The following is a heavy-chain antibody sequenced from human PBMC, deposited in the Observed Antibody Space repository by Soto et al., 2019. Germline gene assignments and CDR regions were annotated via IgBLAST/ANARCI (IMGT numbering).Heavy chain of an antibody. CDR2: INPNSGGT. D-gene: IGHD6-13*01. CDR1: GYTFTGYY. CDR3: ARVRIAVAGPAYGMDV. Sequence: ASVKVSCKASGYTFTGYYMHWVRQAPGQGLEWMGWINPNSGGTNYAQKFQGWVTMTRDTSISTAYMELSRLRSDDTAVYYCARVRIAVAGPAYGMDVWGQGTTVTVSS. J-gene: IGHJ6*02. V-gene: IGHV1-2*04.